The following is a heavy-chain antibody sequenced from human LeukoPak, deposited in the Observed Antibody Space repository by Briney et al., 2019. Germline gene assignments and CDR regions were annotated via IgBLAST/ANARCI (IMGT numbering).Heavy chain of an antibody. V-gene: IGHV4-4*02. CDR3: ASSLFGYCSSTSCYTGAFDI. Sequence: PSETLSLTCSVSGDDISSSNWWTWVRQPPQKGLEWIGEVYHSGSTNYNPSLKSRVTISVDTSKNQFSLKLSSVTAADTAVYYCASSLFGYCSSTSCYTGAFDIWGQGTMVTVSS. CDR1: GDDISSSNW. CDR2: VYHSGST. J-gene: IGHJ3*02. D-gene: IGHD2-2*02.